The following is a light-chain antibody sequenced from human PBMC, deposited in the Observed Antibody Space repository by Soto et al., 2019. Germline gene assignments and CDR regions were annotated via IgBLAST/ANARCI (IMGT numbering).Light chain of an antibody. CDR3: QSYDSSLSGSV. J-gene: IGLJ3*02. CDR2: GNS. CDR1: SSNIGSGYD. V-gene: IGLV1-40*01. Sequence: QSVLTQPPSVSGAPGQRVTISCTGSSSNIGSGYDVHWYQQLPGTAPKLLIYGNSNRPSGVPDRFSGSKSGPSASLVITGLQAEDEADYYCQSYDSSLSGSVFGGGTKLTV.